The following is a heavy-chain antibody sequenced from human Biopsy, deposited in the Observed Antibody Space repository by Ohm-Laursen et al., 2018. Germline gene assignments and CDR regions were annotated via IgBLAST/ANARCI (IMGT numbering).Heavy chain of an antibody. CDR1: GFSLDTYGVH. V-gene: IGHV2-5*02. CDR2: IYWDDDK. Sequence: PTQTLTLTCTFSGFSLDTYGVHVGWIRQPPGKALEWLALIYWDDDKRFSPSLETRLTITKDTSKNQVVLTLTNVDPVDTATYFCARSRANSHGALEYWGQGILVTVSS. CDR3: ARSRANSHGALEY. J-gene: IGHJ4*02. D-gene: IGHD4/OR15-4a*01.